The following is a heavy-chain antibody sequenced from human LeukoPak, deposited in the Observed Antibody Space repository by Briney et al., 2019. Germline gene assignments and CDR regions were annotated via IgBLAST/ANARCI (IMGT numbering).Heavy chain of an antibody. V-gene: IGHV3-30*04. CDR3: ARDLYGAVHMDV. Sequence: PGGSLRLSCAASGFTFSSYAMHWVRQAPGQGLDLVAVISYDGNNKYYADSVKSRFTTSRDNSNNTLYLQMNSLIAEDTAVDYCARDLYGAVHMDVWGQGTTVTVSS. CDR2: ISYDGNNK. D-gene: IGHD2-8*01. CDR1: GFTFSSYA. J-gene: IGHJ6*02.